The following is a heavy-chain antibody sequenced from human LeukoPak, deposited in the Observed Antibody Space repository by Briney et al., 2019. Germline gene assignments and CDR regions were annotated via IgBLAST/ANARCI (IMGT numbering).Heavy chain of an antibody. Sequence: GGSLRLSCAASGFTVSSNYMSWVRQALGKGLVWVSRINSDGSATFYADSVKGRFTISRDNAKNTLYLQMNSLRAEDTAVYYCVKAIVAADYDYWGQGTLVTVSS. CDR3: VKAIVAADYDY. D-gene: IGHD6-13*01. V-gene: IGHV3-74*01. CDR2: INSDGSAT. CDR1: GFTVSSNY. J-gene: IGHJ4*02.